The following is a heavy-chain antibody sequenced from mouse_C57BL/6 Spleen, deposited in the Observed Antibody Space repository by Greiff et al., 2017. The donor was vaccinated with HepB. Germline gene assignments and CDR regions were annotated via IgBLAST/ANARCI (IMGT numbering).Heavy chain of an antibody. V-gene: IGHV1-54*01. Sequence: QVQLQQSGAELVRPGTSVKVSCKASGYAFTNYLIEWVKQRPGQGLEWIGVINPGSGGTNYNEKFKGKATLTADKSSSTAYMQLSSLTSEDSAVYFCARSIGYDYDERFDYWGQGTTLTVSS. CDR2: INPGSGGT. CDR1: GYAFTNYL. J-gene: IGHJ2*01. D-gene: IGHD2-4*01. CDR3: ARSIGYDYDERFDY.